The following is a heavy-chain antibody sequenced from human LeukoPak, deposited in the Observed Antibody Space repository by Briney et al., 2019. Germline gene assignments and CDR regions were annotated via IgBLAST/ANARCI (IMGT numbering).Heavy chain of an antibody. CDR2: IYYSGIT. D-gene: IGHD3-22*01. Sequence: KSSEXLSLTCTVSGGSISSSSYYWGWIRQPRGKGLEWIGSIYYSGITYYNPSLKSRVTISVYTSKNQFSLKLSSVTAADTAVYYCARQRGDSSGYYFNYWGQGTLVTVSS. CDR1: GGSISSSSYY. J-gene: IGHJ4*02. V-gene: IGHV4-39*01. CDR3: ARQRGDSSGYYFNY.